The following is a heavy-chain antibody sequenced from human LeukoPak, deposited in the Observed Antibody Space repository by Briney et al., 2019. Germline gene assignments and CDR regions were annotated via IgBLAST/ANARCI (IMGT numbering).Heavy chain of an antibody. Sequence: PGGSLRLSCAASGFTFSSYGMHWVRQAPGKGLEWVAVIWYDGSNKYYADSVKGRFTISRDNSKNTLYLQMNSLRAEDTAVYYCAREGDYYDSSGYYYFDYWGQGTLVTVSS. CDR1: GFTFSSYG. D-gene: IGHD3-22*01. CDR3: AREGDYYDSSGYYYFDY. J-gene: IGHJ4*02. CDR2: IWYDGSNK. V-gene: IGHV3-33*01.